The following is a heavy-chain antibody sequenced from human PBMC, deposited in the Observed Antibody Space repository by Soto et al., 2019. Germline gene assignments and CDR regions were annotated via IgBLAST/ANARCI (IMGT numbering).Heavy chain of an antibody. CDR1: GYTFIDYF. CDR3: ARGPSHGAFDY. J-gene: IGHJ4*02. Sequence: QVHLVQSGAEVKKPGASVKLSCKASGYTFIDYFLHWFRQAPGQGPEWVGWINPKNGDTKYSQNFQGRLTMTRDTSIDTVYMELSRLQSDDTTIYYCARGPSHGAFDYWGQGTLVTVSS. CDR2: INPKNGDT. V-gene: IGHV1-2*02. D-gene: IGHD2-8*01.